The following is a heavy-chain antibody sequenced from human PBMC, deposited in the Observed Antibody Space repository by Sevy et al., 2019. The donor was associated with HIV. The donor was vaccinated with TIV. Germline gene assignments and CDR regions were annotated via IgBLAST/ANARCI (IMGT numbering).Heavy chain of an antibody. V-gene: IGHV3-7*01. D-gene: IGHD2-15*01. CDR2: IKQDGSKK. CDR1: GFTFSTSW. Sequence: GGSLRLSCAGSGFTFSTSWMTWVRQAPGKGLEWVANIKQDGSKKSYVDSVKGRFTISRDNAKNSLYLQMNSLRAEDTAVYYCAKEGGYCSAGSCSCFDPWGQGTLVTVSS. J-gene: IGHJ5*02. CDR3: AKEGGYCSAGSCSCFDP.